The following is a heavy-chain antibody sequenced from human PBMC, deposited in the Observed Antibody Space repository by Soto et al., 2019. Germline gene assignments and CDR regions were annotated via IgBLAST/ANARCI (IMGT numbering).Heavy chain of an antibody. V-gene: IGHV4-59*12. CDR1: GGSIGSYY. CDR3: TRGRGSGNYYP. J-gene: IGHJ5*02. CDR2: FFKSGST. D-gene: IGHD3-10*01. Sequence: SETLSLTCTVSGGSIGSYYWSWIRQPPGKGLEYIGYFFKSGSTNYNPSLKSRVTISVDTSKNQFSLQLNSVTPEDTAVYFCTRGRGSGNYYPWGQGTLVTVSS.